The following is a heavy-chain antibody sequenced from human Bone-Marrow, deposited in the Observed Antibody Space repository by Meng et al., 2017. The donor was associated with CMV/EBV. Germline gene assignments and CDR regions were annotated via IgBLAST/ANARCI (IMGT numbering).Heavy chain of an antibody. V-gene: IGHV4-31*03. J-gene: IGHJ4*02. CDR1: GGSISSGGYY. Sequence: SETLSLTCTVSGGSISSGGYYWSWIRQHPGKGLEWIGYIYYSGSTYYNPSLKSRVTISVDTSKNQFSLKLSSVTAADTAVYYCARARRGDYSGFDYWGQGTLVTVSS. CDR3: ARARRGDYSGFDY. D-gene: IGHD4-17*01. CDR2: IYYSGST.